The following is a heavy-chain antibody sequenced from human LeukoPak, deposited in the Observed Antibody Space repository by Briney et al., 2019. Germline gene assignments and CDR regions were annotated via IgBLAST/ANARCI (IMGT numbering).Heavy chain of an antibody. D-gene: IGHD3-22*01. J-gene: IGHJ4*02. CDR1: GGSISSGDYY. Sequence: SSETLPLTCTVSGGSISSGDYYWSWIRQPPGKGLEWIGYIYYSGSTYYNPSLKSRVTISVDTSKNQFSLKLSSVTAADTAVYYCARAPYYYDSSGSPPFDYWGQGTLVTVSS. CDR3: ARAPYYYDSSGSPPFDY. V-gene: IGHV4-30-4*01. CDR2: IYYSGST.